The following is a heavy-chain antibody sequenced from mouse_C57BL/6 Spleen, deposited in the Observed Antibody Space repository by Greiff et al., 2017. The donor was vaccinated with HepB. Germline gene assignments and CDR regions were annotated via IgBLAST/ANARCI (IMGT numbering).Heavy chain of an antibody. J-gene: IGHJ3*01. V-gene: IGHV5-17*01. Sequence: DVKLVESGGGLVKPGGSLKLSCAASGFTFSDYGMHWVRQAPEKGLEWVAYISSGSSTIYYADTVKGRFTISRDNAKNTLFLQMTRLRSEDTAMYYSARPDLYDGYLFAYWGQGTLVTVSA. D-gene: IGHD2-3*01. CDR1: GFTFSDYG. CDR2: ISSGSSTI. CDR3: ARPDLYDGYLFAY.